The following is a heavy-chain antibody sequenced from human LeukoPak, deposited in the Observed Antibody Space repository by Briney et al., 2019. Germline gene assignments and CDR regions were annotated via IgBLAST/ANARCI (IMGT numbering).Heavy chain of an antibody. Sequence: SETLSLTCTVSSGSIHSYYWSWIRQPPGKGLEWIEYIHYSGSTNYSPSVKSRVTISIDTSRNQFSLKLSSVTAADTAVYYCARNMVRGVTDSFDIWGQGTMVTVSS. V-gene: IGHV4-59*01. CDR2: IHYSGST. J-gene: IGHJ3*02. CDR3: ARNMVRGVTDSFDI. D-gene: IGHD3-10*01. CDR1: SGSIHSYY.